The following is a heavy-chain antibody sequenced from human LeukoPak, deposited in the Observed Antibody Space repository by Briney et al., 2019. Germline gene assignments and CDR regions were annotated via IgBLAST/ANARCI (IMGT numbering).Heavy chain of an antibody. Sequence: PGGSLRLSCAASGFTFSSYWMSWVRQAPGKGLEWVANIKQDGSEKYYVDSVKGRFTISRDNAKNSLYLQMNSLRAEDTAVYFCAYYDSSGYYYGRLRYWGQGTPVTVSS. CDR3: AYYDSSGYYYGRLRY. V-gene: IGHV3-7*03. CDR1: GFTFSSYW. D-gene: IGHD3-22*01. CDR2: IKQDGSEK. J-gene: IGHJ4*02.